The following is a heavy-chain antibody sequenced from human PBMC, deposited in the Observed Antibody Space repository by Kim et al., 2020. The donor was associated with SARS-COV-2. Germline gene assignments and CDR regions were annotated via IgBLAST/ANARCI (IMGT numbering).Heavy chain of an antibody. CDR3: ARVGVDGNRREAFDI. D-gene: IGHD2-15*01. Sequence: GGSLRLSCAASGFTFSSYSMNWVRQAPGKGLEWVSSISSSSSYIYYADSVKGRFTISRDNAKNSLYLQMNSLRAEDTAVYYCARVGVDGNRREAFDIWGQGTMVTVSS. V-gene: IGHV3-21*01. CDR1: GFTFSSYS. J-gene: IGHJ3*02. CDR2: ISSSSSYI.